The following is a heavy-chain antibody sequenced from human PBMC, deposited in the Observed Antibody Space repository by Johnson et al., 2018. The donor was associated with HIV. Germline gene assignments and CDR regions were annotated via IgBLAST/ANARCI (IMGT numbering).Heavy chain of an antibody. CDR2: INWNSGSI. D-gene: IGHD6-19*01. J-gene: IGHJ3*01. CDR3: AKDDKVGVWYSDAFDV. CDR1: GFTFNDYG. Sequence: EVQVVESGGGLVQPGRSLRLSCAVSGFTFNDYGMHWVRQAPGKGLEWVSGINWNSGSIAYADSVTGRFTKPRDNAKNALYLQMNSLRPEDTAFYYCAKDDKVGVWYSDAFDVWGQGTMVTVSS. V-gene: IGHV3-9*01.